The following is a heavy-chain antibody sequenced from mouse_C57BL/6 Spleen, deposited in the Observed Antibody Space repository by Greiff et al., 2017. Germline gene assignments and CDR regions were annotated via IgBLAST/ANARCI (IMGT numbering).Heavy chain of an antibody. CDR1: GFTFSDYG. CDR3: ARSYYYGSSYVGAMDY. D-gene: IGHD1-1*01. V-gene: IGHV5-17*01. Sequence: EVQGVESGGGLVKPGGSLKLSCAASGFTFSDYGMHWVRQAPEKGLEWVAYISSGSSTIYYADTVKGRFIISRDNAKNTLFLQMTSLRAEDTAMYYCARSYYYGSSYVGAMDYWGQGTSVTVSS. J-gene: IGHJ4*01. CDR2: ISSGSSTI.